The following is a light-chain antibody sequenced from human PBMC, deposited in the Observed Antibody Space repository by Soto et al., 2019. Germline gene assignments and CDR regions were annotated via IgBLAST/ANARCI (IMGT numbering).Light chain of an antibody. J-gene: IGKJ1*01. CDR1: QGISRW. CDR3: QQANSFPRT. V-gene: IGKV1D-12*01. Sequence: DIQMTQSPSSVSASVGDRVTINCRASQGISRWLARYQQKPGKAPNLLIYTASNFQSGVPSRFIGSESGTDFTLTSSSLQPEDFANYYCQQANSFPRTFGQVTKVEI. CDR2: TAS.